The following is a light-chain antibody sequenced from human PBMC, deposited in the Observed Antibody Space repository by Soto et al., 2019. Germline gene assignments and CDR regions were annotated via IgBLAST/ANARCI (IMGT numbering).Light chain of an antibody. Sequence: DIVLTQSPATLSVSPGDRVTLSCRASESLFGFLAWYQQKPGQAPRLLMYGVSTRATGIPARFSGGGSATDFTRTISSLHSVDSAFSVCQRYNDWPFPSGLGTRLEI. CDR2: GVS. J-gene: IGKJ2*01. CDR1: ESLFGF. V-gene: IGKV3-15*01. CDR3: QRYNDWPFP.